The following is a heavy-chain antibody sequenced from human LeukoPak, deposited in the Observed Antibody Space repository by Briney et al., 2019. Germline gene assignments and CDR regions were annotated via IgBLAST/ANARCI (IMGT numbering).Heavy chain of an antibody. CDR3: ARDAGANAFDI. V-gene: IGHV4-61*01. CDR1: GGSISSSSYY. D-gene: IGHD1-26*01. J-gene: IGHJ3*02. Sequence: SETLSLTYTVVSGGSISSSSYYWSWIRQPPGKGLEWIGYIYYSGSTDYNPSLKSRVTISVDTSKNQFSLKLSSVTAADTAVYYCARDAGANAFDIWGQGTMVTVSS. CDR2: IYYSGST.